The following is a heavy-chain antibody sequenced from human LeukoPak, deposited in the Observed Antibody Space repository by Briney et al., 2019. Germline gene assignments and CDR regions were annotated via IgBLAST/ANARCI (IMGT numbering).Heavy chain of an antibody. CDR2: IYYSGST. CDR3: ARARIAVAGRADAFDI. D-gene: IGHD6-19*01. J-gene: IGHJ3*02. CDR1: GGSISSYY. V-gene: IGHV4-59*01. Sequence: PSESLSLTCPVSGGSISSYYWSWIRQPPGKGLEWIGHIYYSGSTNYNPSLKSRVTISVDTSKNQFSLKLSSVTAADTAVYYCARARIAVAGRADAFDIWGQGTMVTVSS.